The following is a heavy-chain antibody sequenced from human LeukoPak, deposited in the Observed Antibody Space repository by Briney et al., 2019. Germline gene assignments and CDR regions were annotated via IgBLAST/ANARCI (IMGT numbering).Heavy chain of an antibody. D-gene: IGHD1-26*01. Sequence: PSETLSLTCAVYGGSFSGYYWSWIRQPPGKGLEWIGEINHSGSTHYNPSLKSRVTILVDTSKNQFSLKLSSVTAADTAVYYCARGRSLGCMDVWGKGTTVTVSS. V-gene: IGHV4-34*01. J-gene: IGHJ6*04. CDR1: GGSFSGYY. CDR2: INHSGST. CDR3: ARGRSLGCMDV.